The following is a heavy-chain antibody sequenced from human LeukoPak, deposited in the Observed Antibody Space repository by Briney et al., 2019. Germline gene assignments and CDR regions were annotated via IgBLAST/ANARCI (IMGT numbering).Heavy chain of an antibody. CDR3: ARAAGPLTAPDY. J-gene: IGHJ4*02. CDR1: GGSTSSYY. CDR2: IYYSGST. V-gene: IGHV4-59*01. Sequence: SETLSLTWAVAGGSTSSYYWRWIRQRAEKGLEWIGYIYYSGSTNYNPSLKSRVTISVDTSKNQFSLKLSSVTAADTAVYYCARAAGPLTAPDYWGQGTPVTVSS. D-gene: IGHD6-13*01.